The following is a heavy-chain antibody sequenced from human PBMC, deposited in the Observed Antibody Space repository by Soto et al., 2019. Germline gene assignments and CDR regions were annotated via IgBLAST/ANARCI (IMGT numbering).Heavy chain of an antibody. Sequence: SEPLSLPCTVSGGSISSYYWSWIRQPPGKGLEWIGYIYYSGSTNYNPSLKSRVTISVDTSKNQFSLKLSSVTAADTAVYYCARGPDYSYADGDYYYYGMDVWGQGTTVTVS. CDR2: IYYSGST. CDR3: ARGPDYSYADGDYYYYGMDV. D-gene: IGHD4-4*01. CDR1: GGSISSYY. V-gene: IGHV4-59*01. J-gene: IGHJ6*02.